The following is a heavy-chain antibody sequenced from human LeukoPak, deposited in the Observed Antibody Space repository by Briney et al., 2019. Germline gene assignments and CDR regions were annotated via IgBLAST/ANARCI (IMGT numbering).Heavy chain of an antibody. V-gene: IGHV4-59*12. Sequence: PSETLSLTCTVSGGSISTFYWSWIRQPPGKGLEWIGYIYYSGTTNYNPSLKSRVTISVDTSKNQFSLKLSSLTAADTAVYYCARETDVAAAANYFDSWGQGTLVTVSS. CDR2: IYYSGTT. D-gene: IGHD6-13*01. J-gene: IGHJ4*02. CDR1: GGSISTFY. CDR3: ARETDVAAAANYFDS.